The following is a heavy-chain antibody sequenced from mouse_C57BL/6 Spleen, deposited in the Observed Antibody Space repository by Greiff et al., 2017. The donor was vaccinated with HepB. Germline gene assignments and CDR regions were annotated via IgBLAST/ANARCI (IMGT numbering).Heavy chain of an antibody. CDR2: ISYDGSN. Sequence: EVKLMESGPGLVKPSQSLSLTCSVTGYSITSGYYWNWIRQFPGNKLEWMGYISYDGSNNYNPSLKNRISITRDTSKNQFFLKLNSVTTEDTATYYCARGVVEIYFDYWGQGTTLTVSS. J-gene: IGHJ2*01. V-gene: IGHV3-6*01. CDR3: ARGVVEIYFDY. CDR1: GYSITSGYY. D-gene: IGHD1-1*01.